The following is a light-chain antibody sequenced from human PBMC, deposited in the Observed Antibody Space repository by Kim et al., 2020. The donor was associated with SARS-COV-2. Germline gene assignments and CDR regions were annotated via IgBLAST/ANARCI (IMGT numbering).Light chain of an antibody. J-gene: IGKJ1*01. CDR2: AAS. V-gene: IGKV1-39*01. CDR3: QQSYTIPPWT. CDR1: QIISNY. Sequence: DILMTQSPSSLSASVGDSVTITCRASQIISNYLSWYQQKPGKAPKLLIYAASNLHSGVPSRFSGSGSGTDFTLTISSLQPEDFATYYCQQSYTIPPWTFGQGTKLEI.